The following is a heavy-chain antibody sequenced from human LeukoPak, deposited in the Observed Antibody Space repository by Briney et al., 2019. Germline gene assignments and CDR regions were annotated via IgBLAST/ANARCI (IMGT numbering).Heavy chain of an antibody. CDR3: ARQWLVSHLFDY. J-gene: IGHJ4*02. CDR1: GGSLSGYY. V-gene: IGHV4-34*01. D-gene: IGHD6-19*01. Sequence: SETLSLTCAVYGGSLSGYYWSWIRQPPGKGLEWIGEINHSGSTNYNPSLKSRVTISVDTSKNQLSLKLSSMTAADTAVYYCARQWLVSHLFDYWGQGTLVTVSS. CDR2: INHSGST.